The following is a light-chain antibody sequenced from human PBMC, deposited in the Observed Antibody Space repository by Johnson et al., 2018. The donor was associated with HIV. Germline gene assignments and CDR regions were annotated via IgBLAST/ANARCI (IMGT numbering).Light chain of an antibody. J-gene: IGLJ1*01. CDR2: ENS. CDR3: GQWDTSRIAGGF. V-gene: IGLV1-51*02. Sequence: QSVLTQPPSVSAAPGQKVTISCSGSSSNIGNKYLSWYQQLPGTAPKLLIYENSKRPSGIPDRFSGSKSGTSATLGITGLQTGDESDYYCGQWDTSRIAGGFFVSGTKVTFL. CDR1: SSNIGNKY.